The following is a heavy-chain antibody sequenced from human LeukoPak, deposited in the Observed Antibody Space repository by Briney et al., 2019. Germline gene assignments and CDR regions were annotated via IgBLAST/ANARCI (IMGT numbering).Heavy chain of an antibody. Sequence: GASVKVSRKASGYTFTGYYMHWVQQAPGQGLEWMGWINPNSGGTNYAQKPQGRVTMTRDTSISTAYMELSRLRSDDTAVYYCARGRAGATINWGQGTLVTVSS. J-gene: IGHJ4*02. CDR3: ARGRAGATIN. D-gene: IGHD1-26*01. CDR1: GYTFTGYY. V-gene: IGHV1-2*02. CDR2: INPNSGGT.